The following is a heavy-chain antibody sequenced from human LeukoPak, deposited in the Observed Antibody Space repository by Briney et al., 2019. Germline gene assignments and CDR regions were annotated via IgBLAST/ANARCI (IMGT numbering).Heavy chain of an antibody. CDR2: ITSSSSYI. CDR3: ARAELGYCSSSSCLGGIGFDY. J-gene: IGHJ4*02. V-gene: IGHV3-21*01. D-gene: IGHD2-2*01. CDR1: GFTFSSYS. Sequence: GGSLRLSCAASGFTFSSYSMNWVRQAPGKGLEWVSSITSSSSYIYYADSVKGRVTISRDNARNSLYLQMNSLRAEDTAVYYCARAELGYCSSSSCLGGIGFDYWGQGTLVTVSS.